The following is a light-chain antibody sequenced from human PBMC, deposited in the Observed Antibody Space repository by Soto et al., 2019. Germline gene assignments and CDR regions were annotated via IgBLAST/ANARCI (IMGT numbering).Light chain of an antibody. CDR3: TSYTSSITSWV. Sequence: QSVLTQPASVAGSPGQSITISCTGTSSDVGGYNYVSWYQQHPGKAPKLMIYEVTNRPSGVSNRFSGSKSGNTATLTISGLQAEDEADYYCTSYTSSITSWVFGGGTKLTVL. CDR2: EVT. J-gene: IGLJ3*02. CDR1: SSDVGGYNY. V-gene: IGLV2-14*03.